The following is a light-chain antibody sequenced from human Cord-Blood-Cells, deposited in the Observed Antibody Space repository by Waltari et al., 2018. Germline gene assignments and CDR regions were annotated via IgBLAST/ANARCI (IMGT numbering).Light chain of an antibody. Sequence: QSALTQPASVSGSPGQSLTISCTGTSSDVGGFNYVSWYQQHPGKAPKLMIYEVSNRPSGVSNRFSGSKSGNTASLTISGLQAGDEADYYCSSYTSSSTLVFGGGTKLTVL. CDR3: SSYTSSSTLV. CDR1: SSDVGGFNY. V-gene: IGLV2-14*01. J-gene: IGLJ2*01. CDR2: EVS.